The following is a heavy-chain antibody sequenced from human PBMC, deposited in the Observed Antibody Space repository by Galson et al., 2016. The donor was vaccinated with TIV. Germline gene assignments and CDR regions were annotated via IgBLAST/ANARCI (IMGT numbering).Heavy chain of an antibody. CDR3: VRFDYYYDRSVNY. CDR1: GYTFTDYY. D-gene: IGHD3-22*01. Sequence: SVKVSCKASGYTFTDYYMHWVRQAPGQGLEWMGRINPNSGGTNYVQKFQGRVTVTRDTSISTAYMELSRLRSDDSAVYYCVRFDYYYDRSVNYWGQGTLVTVSS. J-gene: IGHJ4*02. CDR2: INPNSGGT. V-gene: IGHV1-2*02.